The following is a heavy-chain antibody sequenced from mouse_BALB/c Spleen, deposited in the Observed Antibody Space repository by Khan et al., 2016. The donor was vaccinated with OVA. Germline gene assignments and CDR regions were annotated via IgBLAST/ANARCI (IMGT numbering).Heavy chain of an antibody. CDR3: ATSYYYGYYFDY. CDR2: ISGDSSTI. Sequence: EVQLVESGGGLVQPGGSRKLSCAASGFTFSSYGMHWVRQAPEKGLEWVAYISGDSSTIYYADTVQGRFTISRDNPKKTLFLQVTSLMSEDMAMYYCATSYYYGYYFDYWGPGTTLTVSS. J-gene: IGHJ2*01. V-gene: IGHV5-17*02. D-gene: IGHD1-1*01. CDR1: GFTFSSYG.